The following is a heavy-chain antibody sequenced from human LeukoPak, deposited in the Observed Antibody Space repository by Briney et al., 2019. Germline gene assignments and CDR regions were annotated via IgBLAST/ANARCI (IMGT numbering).Heavy chain of an antibody. CDR2: IYTSGST. V-gene: IGHV4-61*02. D-gene: IGHD3-10*01. CDR1: VGSISSGIYY. CDR3: ARDRFTMMDV. Sequence: PSHTLSLTCTVSVGSISSGIYYWSWIRQPAGKGLEWIGRIYTSGSTNYNPSLKSRVTISVDTSKNQFSLKLSSVTAADTAVYYCARDRFTMMDVWGKGTTVTISS. J-gene: IGHJ6*04.